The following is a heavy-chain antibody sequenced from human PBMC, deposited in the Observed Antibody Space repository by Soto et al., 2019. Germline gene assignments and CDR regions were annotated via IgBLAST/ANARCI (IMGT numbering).Heavy chain of an antibody. CDR3: ARLSSGNSSGWAAPYYYYYMDV. D-gene: IGHD6-19*01. CDR2: IYYSGST. J-gene: IGHJ6*03. V-gene: IGHV4-39*01. Sequence: SETLSLTCTVSGGSISSSSYYWGWIRQPPGKGLEWIGSIYYSGSTYYNPSLKSRVTISVATSKNQFSLKLSSVTAADTAVYYCARLSSGNSSGWAAPYYYYYMDVWGKGTTVTVSS. CDR1: GGSISSSSYY.